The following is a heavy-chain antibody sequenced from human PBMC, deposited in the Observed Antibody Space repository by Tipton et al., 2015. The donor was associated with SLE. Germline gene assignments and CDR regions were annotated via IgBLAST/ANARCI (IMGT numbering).Heavy chain of an antibody. CDR3: ARLISAYDCNFDY. V-gene: IGHV4-39*07. Sequence: LRLSCTVSGGSISSSSYYWGWIRQPPGKGLEWIGSIYYSKSTFYNPSLKSRVTISVDTSTNRLSLQLSSVTAADTALYYCARLISAYDCNFDYWGQGTLVTVSS. CDR2: IYYSKST. D-gene: IGHD5-12*01. CDR1: GGSISSSSYY. J-gene: IGHJ4*02.